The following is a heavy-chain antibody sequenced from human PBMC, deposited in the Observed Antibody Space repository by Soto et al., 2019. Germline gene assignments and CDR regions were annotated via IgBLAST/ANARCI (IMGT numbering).Heavy chain of an antibody. J-gene: IGHJ6*02. CDR1: GGSFSGYY. Sequence: SETLSLTCAVYGGSFSGYYWSWIRQPPGKGLEWIGEINHSGSTNYNPSLKSRVTISVDTSKNQFSLKLSSVTAADTAVYYCARVVVRYFISASCYWAISYYYYGMDVWGQGTTVTVSS. D-gene: IGHD2-2*01. CDR2: INHSGST. CDR3: ARVVVRYFISASCYWAISYYYYGMDV. V-gene: IGHV4-34*01.